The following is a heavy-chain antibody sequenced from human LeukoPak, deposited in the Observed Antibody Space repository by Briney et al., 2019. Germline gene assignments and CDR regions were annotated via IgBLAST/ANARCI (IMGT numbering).Heavy chain of an antibody. D-gene: IGHD3-10*01. CDR1: GYTFTGYY. CDR3: AKDGANKVRGVHYFYMDV. CDR2: INPNSGGT. Sequence: GASVKVSCKASGYTFTGYYMHWVRRAPGQGLEWVGRINPNSGGTNYAQKFQGRVTMTRDTSISTAYMELSSLRSDDTAVYYWAKDGANKVRGVHYFYMDVWGKGTTVTVSS. J-gene: IGHJ6*03. V-gene: IGHV1-2*06.